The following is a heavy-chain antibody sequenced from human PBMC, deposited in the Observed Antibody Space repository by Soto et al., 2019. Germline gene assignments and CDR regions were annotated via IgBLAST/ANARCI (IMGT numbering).Heavy chain of an antibody. CDR3: ARGPDYDSSGYPPYGMDV. J-gene: IGHJ6*02. V-gene: IGHV3-33*01. CDR2: IWYDGSNK. D-gene: IGHD3-22*01. CDR1: GFTFSSYG. Sequence: PGGSLRLSCAASGFTFSSYGMHWVRQAPGKGLEWVAVIWYDGSNKYYADSVKGRFTISRDNSKNTLYPQMNSLRAEDTAVYYCARGPDYDSSGYPPYGMDVWGQGTTVTVSS.